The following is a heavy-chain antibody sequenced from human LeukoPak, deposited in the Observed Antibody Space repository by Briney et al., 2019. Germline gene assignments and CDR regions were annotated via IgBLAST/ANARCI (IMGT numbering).Heavy chain of an antibody. V-gene: IGHV3-23*01. CDR3: AKSGVYYDFWSGYYDDY. J-gene: IGHJ4*02. CDR2: ISGSGGST. CDR1: GFTFSSYA. Sequence: GGSLRLSCAASGFTFSSYAMSWVRQAPGKGLEWVSAISGSGGSTYYADSVKGRFTISRDSSKNTLYLQMNSLRAEDTAVYYCAKSGVYYDFWSGYYDDYWGQGILVTVSS. D-gene: IGHD3-3*01.